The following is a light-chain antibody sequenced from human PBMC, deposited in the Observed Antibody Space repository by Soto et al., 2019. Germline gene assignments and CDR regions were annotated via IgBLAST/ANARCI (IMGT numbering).Light chain of an antibody. CDR2: VAS. Sequence: EIVMTQSPATLSVSQGERATLSCRASQSVSSNLAWYQQKTGQTPRLLIYVASTRATGIPARFSGSGSGTEFTLTISSLQSEDFAVYYCPQYNVWPLTFGGGTKVEFE. J-gene: IGKJ4*01. V-gene: IGKV3-15*01. CDR3: PQYNVWPLT. CDR1: QSVSSN.